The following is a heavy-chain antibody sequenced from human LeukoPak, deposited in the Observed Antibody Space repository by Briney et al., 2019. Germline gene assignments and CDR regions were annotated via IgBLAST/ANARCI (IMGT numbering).Heavy chain of an antibody. CDR1: GFTFTSYW. J-gene: IGHJ4*02. CDR3: ASGPDYRVLDY. Sequence: PGGSLRLSCAASGFTFTSYWMHWVRQAPGKGLVWVSRINTDGSSTNYADSVKGRFTISRDNAKDTLYLQMNSLRAEDTAVYYCASGPDYRVLDYWGQGTLVTVSS. V-gene: IGHV3-74*01. CDR2: INTDGSST. D-gene: IGHD4-11*01.